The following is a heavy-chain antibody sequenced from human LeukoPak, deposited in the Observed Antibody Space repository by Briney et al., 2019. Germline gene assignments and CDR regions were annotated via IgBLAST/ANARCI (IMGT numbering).Heavy chain of an antibody. J-gene: IGHJ4*02. D-gene: IGHD3-10*01. CDR1: GGSFSGYY. CDR2: INHSGST. CDR3: ARAVQESDY. Sequence: SETLSLTCAVYGGSFSGYYWSWIRQPPGKGLEWIGEINHSGSTNYNPSLKSRVTISVDTSKNQFSLKLSSVTAADTAVYYCARAVQESDYWGQGTLVTVSS. V-gene: IGHV4-34*01.